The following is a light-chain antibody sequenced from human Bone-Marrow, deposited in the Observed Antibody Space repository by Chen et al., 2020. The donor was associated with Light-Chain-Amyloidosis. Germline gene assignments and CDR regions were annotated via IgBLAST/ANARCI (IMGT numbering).Light chain of an antibody. CDR1: TNDVGRYKY. J-gene: IGLJ2*01. V-gene: IGLV2-14*03. CDR2: DVD. Sequence: QSALTQPASVSGSPGQSITISCTGTTNDVGRYKYVSWYQQHPGKAPKLLIHDVDSRSSGISDRFSGSQSGNTASLTISGLQADDEADYYCGSFTTTNSIVFGGGTKLTVL. CDR3: GSFTTTNSIV.